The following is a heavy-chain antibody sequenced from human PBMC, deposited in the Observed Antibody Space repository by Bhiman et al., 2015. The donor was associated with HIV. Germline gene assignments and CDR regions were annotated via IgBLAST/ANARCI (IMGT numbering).Heavy chain of an antibody. V-gene: IGHV3-33*01. D-gene: IGHD2-15*01. CDR3: ARGPWWLLHYYLDY. J-gene: IGHJ4*02. Sequence: QVQLVESGGGVVQPGGSLRLSCAASGFSFNTYAMHWVRQAPGKGLEWVAVIWSDGSNAFYSDSVRGRFTISRDNAKNSLFLQMNSLRAEDTAVYYCARGPWWLLHYYLDYWGQGTLVTVSS. CDR1: GFSFNTYA. CDR2: IWSDGSNA.